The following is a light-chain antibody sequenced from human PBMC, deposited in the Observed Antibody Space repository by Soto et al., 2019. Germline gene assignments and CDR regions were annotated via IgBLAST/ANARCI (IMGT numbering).Light chain of an antibody. V-gene: IGKV1-27*01. J-gene: IGKJ4*01. Sequence: DIQMTQSPSSLSASVGDRVTITCRASQGISNYLAWYQQKPGKVPKLLIYAASTLQSGVPSRFSGSGSGSDFTLTISSLQPEDVATYYRQTYNSAPSLTFGGGTKVDIK. CDR1: QGISNY. CDR2: AAS. CDR3: QTYNSAPSLT.